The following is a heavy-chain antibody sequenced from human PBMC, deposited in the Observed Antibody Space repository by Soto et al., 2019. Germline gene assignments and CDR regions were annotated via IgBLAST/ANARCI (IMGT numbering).Heavy chain of an antibody. CDR1: GFTFSSYG. Sequence: GGSLRLSCAASGFTFSSYGMHWVRQAPGKGLEWVAVISYDGSNKYYADSVKGRFTISRDNSKNTLYLQMNSLRAEDTAVYYCAKVGGSGSLSYFDYWGQGTLVTVSS. CDR3: AKVGGSGSLSYFDY. V-gene: IGHV3-30*18. D-gene: IGHD3-10*01. CDR2: ISYDGSNK. J-gene: IGHJ4*02.